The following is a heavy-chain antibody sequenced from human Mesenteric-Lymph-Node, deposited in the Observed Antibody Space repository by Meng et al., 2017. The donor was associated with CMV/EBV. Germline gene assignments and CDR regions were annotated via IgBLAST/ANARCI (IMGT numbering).Heavy chain of an antibody. Sequence: GESLKISCKGSGYSFTSYWIGWVRQMPGKGLEWMGIIYPGNSDTRYSPSFQGQVTISVDKSISTAYLEWNSLKASDTATYYCARQESGFPAWFDPWGQGTVVTVSS. CDR1: GYSFTSYW. CDR3: ARQESGFPAWFDP. CDR2: IYPGNSDT. V-gene: IGHV5-51*01. J-gene: IGHJ5*02. D-gene: IGHD6-25*01.